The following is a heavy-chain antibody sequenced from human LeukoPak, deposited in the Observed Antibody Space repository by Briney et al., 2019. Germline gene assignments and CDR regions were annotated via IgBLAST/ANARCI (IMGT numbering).Heavy chain of an antibody. CDR2: IYYSGST. D-gene: IGHD3-22*01. Sequence: SETLSLTCTVSGGSISTYYWSWIRQPPGKGQEWIGYIYYSGSTNYNPSLKSRVTMSVDTSKSQFSLKLNSVTAADTAVYYCARDYDSSGYYWSWGQGTLVTVSS. CDR3: ARDYDSSGYYWS. J-gene: IGHJ4*02. V-gene: IGHV4-59*01. CDR1: GGSISTYY.